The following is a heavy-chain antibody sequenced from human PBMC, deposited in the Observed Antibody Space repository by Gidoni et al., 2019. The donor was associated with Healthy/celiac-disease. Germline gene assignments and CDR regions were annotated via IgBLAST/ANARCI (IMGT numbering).Heavy chain of an antibody. V-gene: IGHV3-53*01. J-gene: IGHJ3*02. CDR3: ARDPVGATGAFDI. CDR2: IYSGGST. D-gene: IGHD1-26*01. CDR1: GFTVSSNY. Sequence: EVQLVESGGGLIQPGGSLRLSCAASGFTVSSNYMSWVRQAPGKGLEWVSVIYSGGSTYYADSVKGRFTISRDNSKNTLYLQMNSLRAEDTAVYYCARDPVGATGAFDIWGQGTMVTVSS.